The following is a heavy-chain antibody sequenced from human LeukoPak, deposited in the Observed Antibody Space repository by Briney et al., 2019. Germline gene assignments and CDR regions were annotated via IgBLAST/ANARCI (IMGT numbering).Heavy chain of an antibody. Sequence: GASVKVSCKASGGTFISYAISWVRQAPGQGLEWMGGIIPIFGTANYAQKFQGRVTITADESTSTAYMELSSLRSEDTAVYYCARAPRGCSSTSCYTPTNWFDPWGQGTLVTVSS. V-gene: IGHV1-69*13. CDR3: ARAPRGCSSTSCYTPTNWFDP. D-gene: IGHD2-2*02. CDR2: IIPIFGTA. CDR1: GGTFISYA. J-gene: IGHJ5*02.